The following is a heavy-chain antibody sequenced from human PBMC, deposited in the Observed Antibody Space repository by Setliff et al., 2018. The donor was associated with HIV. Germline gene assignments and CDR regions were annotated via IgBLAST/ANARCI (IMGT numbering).Heavy chain of an antibody. Sequence: GGSLRLSCAASGFSFSIYDMSWVRQAPGKGLEWVSGISGSGINTYYADSVKGRFTISRDNSKNTLYLQMNSLRAEDTAVYYCAKDDVPRDLDIWGQGTMVTVSS. J-gene: IGHJ3*02. CDR1: GFSFSIYD. CDR3: AKDDVPRDLDI. V-gene: IGHV3-23*01. CDR2: ISGSGINT.